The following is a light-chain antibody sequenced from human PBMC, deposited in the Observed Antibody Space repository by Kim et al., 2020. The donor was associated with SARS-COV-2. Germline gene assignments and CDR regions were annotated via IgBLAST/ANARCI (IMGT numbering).Light chain of an antibody. CDR1: SLRSYY. J-gene: IGLJ3*02. V-gene: IGLV3-19*01. Sequence: GQKVRITCQGDSLRSYYASWYQQKPGQAPVLVIYGKNNRPSGIPDRFSGSSSGNTASLNITGAQAEDEADYYCNSRDSSGNHWVFGGGTQLTVL. CDR2: GKN. CDR3: NSRDSSGNHWV.